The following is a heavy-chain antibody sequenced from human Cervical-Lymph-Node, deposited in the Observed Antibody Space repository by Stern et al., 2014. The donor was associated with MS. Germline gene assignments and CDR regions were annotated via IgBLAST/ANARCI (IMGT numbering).Heavy chain of an antibody. D-gene: IGHD4-17*01. CDR2: IVPIFGKP. Sequence: VQLVESGAEVKKPGSSVKVSCKASGGTFSNYATSWVRQAPGQGLEGMGGIVPIFGKPNYAQKFQGRVTITADESTSTAYMDLSSLRSEDTAVYYCASPLTATSVPFGYYGMDVWGQGTTVTVS. CDR3: ASPLTATSVPFGYYGMDV. V-gene: IGHV1-69*01. CDR1: GGTFSNYA. J-gene: IGHJ6*02.